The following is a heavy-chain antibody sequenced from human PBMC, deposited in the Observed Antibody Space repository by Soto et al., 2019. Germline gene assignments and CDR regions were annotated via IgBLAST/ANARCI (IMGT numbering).Heavy chain of an antibody. CDR3: AKGYSGYDTFDY. CDR2: ISGGAGTT. CDR1: GFTFTSYA. D-gene: IGHD5-12*01. V-gene: IGHV3-23*01. Sequence: EVQLLESGGGLVQPGGSLRLSCAASGFTFTSYAVSWVRQAPGKGLEWLSAISGGAGTTYSADSVKGRFTISRDNSKNTVYLQMNSLRAEDTALYHCAKGYSGYDTFDYWGQGTLVTVSS. J-gene: IGHJ4*02.